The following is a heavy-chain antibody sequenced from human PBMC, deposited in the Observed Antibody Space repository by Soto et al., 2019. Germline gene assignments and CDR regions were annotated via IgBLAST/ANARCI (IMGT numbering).Heavy chain of an antibody. V-gene: IGHV3-30*18. CDR1: GFTFSSYG. CDR2: ISYDGSNK. D-gene: IGHD3-10*01. CDR3: AKDYGGHSGSYED. Sequence: QVQLVESGGGVVQPGRSLRLSCAASGFTFSSYGMHWVRQAPGKGLEWVAVISYDGSNKYYADSVKGRFTISRDNSDKTLYLQMNSRRADDTAVYYCAKDYGGHSGSYEDWCQNTLVTVSS. J-gene: IGHJ1*01.